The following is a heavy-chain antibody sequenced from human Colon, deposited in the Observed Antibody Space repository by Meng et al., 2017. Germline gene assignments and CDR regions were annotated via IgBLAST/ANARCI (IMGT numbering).Heavy chain of an antibody. CDR3: ARSVRLGVAGKSGAY. CDR2: INHTGNT. CDR1: GGSFSGYS. Sequence: QGQLHHWGAGLLKPSETLSLTCAVYGGSFSGYSWSWIRQPPGKGLEWIGEINHTGNTSYNPSLKSRLTISVDTSKNQFSLNLSSVTAADTALYYCARSVRLGVAGKSGAYWGQGTLVTVSS. V-gene: IGHV4-34*01. J-gene: IGHJ4*02. D-gene: IGHD6-19*01.